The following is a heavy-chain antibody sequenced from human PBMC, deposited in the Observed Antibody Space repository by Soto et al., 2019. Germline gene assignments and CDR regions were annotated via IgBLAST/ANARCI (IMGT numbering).Heavy chain of an antibody. J-gene: IGHJ5*02. CDR1: GYTFTSYA. CDR2: INAGNGNT. CDR3: ARDPPYSSGWYGNWFDP. D-gene: IGHD6-19*01. V-gene: IGHV1-3*01. Sequence: ASVKVSCKASGYTFTSYAMHWVRQAPGQRLEWMGWINAGNGNTKYSQKFQGRVTITRETSASTAYMELSSLRSEDTAVYYCARDPPYSSGWYGNWFDPWGQGTLVTVSS.